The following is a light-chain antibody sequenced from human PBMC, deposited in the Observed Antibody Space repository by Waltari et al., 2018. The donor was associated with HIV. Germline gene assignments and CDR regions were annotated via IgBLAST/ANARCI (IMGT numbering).Light chain of an antibody. J-gene: IGLJ2*01. V-gene: IGLV2-14*01. CDR3: SSYTSTKVL. CDR2: EVS. CDR1: SSDVGGYNY. Sequence: QSALTQPASVSGSPGQSITISCIGTSSDVGGYNYVSWYQHHPGKAPKLMIYEVSNRPSGVANRFSGSKSGNTASLTISELQAEDEADYYCSSYTSTKVLFGGGTKLTVL.